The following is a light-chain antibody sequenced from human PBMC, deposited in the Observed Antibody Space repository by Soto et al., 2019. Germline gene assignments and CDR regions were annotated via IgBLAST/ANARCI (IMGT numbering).Light chain of an antibody. V-gene: IGKV1-5*01. CDR1: QSISSW. Sequence: IQMTQSPSTLSASVGDRVTITCRASQSISSWLAWYQQKPGKAPKRLIYAASSLQSGVPSRFGGSGSGTEFTLTISSLQPEDFATYYCLQHNSYPRTFGQGTKVDIK. CDR2: AAS. CDR3: LQHNSYPRT. J-gene: IGKJ1*01.